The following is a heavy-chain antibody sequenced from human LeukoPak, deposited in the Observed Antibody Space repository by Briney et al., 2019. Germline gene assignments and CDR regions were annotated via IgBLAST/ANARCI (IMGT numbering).Heavy chain of an antibody. CDR3: ARHKDYYYSYMDV. CDR1: GDSISTSSYY. CDR2: IYYSGST. J-gene: IGHJ6*03. V-gene: IGHV4-39*01. Sequence: PSETLSLTCTVSGDSISTSSYYWGWIRQPPGKGLEWIGTIYYSGSTYYNPSLTSRVTISVDTSKNQFSLKLSSVTAADTAVYYCARHKDYYYSYMDVWGKGTTVTISS.